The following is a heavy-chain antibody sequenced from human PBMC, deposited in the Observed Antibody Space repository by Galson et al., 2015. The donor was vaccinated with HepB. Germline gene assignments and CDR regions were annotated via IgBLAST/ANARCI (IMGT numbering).Heavy chain of an antibody. Sequence: SLRLSCAASGFTFSSYSMNWVRQAPGKGLEWVSYISSSSSTIYYADSVKGRFTISRDNAKDSLYLQMNSLRAEDTAIYYCARVEGEYCFRSSCYGYWGQGTLVTVSS. J-gene: IGHJ4*02. CDR3: ARVEGEYCFRSSCYGY. V-gene: IGHV3-48*01. CDR2: ISSSSSTI. D-gene: IGHD2-2*01. CDR1: GFTFSSYS.